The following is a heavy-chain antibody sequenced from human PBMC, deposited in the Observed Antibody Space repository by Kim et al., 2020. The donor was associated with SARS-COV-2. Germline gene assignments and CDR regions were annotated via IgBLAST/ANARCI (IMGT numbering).Heavy chain of an antibody. V-gene: IGHV3-30*18. D-gene: IGHD1-26*01. CDR3: AKDLPLGATPQVGSAFDI. CDR2: ISYDGSNK. CDR1: GFTFSSYG. J-gene: IGHJ3*02. Sequence: GGSLRLSCAASGFTFSSYGMHWVRQAPGKGLEWVAVISYDGSNKYYADSVKGRFTISRDNSKNTLYLQMNSLRAEDTAVYYCAKDLPLGATPQVGSAFDIWGQGTMVTVSS.